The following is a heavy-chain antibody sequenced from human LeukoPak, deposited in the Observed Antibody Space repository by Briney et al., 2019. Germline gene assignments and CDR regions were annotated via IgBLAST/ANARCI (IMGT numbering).Heavy chain of an antibody. CDR3: ATRYRTISACRAASYKSFDV. Sequence: ASVKVSCKASGYTFTSYDINWVRQATGQGLEWMGWMNPNSGNTGYAQKFQGRVTMTRNTSISTAYMELTSLRAEDTAVYYCATRYRTISACRAASYKSFDVWGKGTTVTVSS. CDR2: MNPNSGNT. J-gene: IGHJ6*04. D-gene: IGHD2-8*01. V-gene: IGHV1-8*01. CDR1: GYTFTSYD.